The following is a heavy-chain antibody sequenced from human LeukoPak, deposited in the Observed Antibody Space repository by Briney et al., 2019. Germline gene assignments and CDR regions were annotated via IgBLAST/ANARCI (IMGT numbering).Heavy chain of an antibody. Sequence: GGSLRLSCAASGFTFSSYEMNWVRQAPGKGLEWVSYISSSGNTIYHADSVKGRFTISRDNAKSSLYLQMNSLRAEDTAIYYCARDRGFDDDYVPFDYWGQGTRVTVSS. D-gene: IGHD5-12*01. V-gene: IGHV3-48*03. CDR2: ISSSGNTI. CDR1: GFTFSSYE. J-gene: IGHJ4*02. CDR3: ARDRGFDDDYVPFDY.